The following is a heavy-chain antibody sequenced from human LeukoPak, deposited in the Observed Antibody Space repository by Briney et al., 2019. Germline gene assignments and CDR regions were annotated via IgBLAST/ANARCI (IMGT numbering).Heavy chain of an antibody. CDR1: GFTFSSYA. J-gene: IGHJ4*02. CDR2: ISGSGDNT. V-gene: IGHV3-23*01. Sequence: GGSLRLSCAASGFTFSSYAMSWVRQPPGKGLEWVSGISGSGDNTYYADSVKGRFTISRDNSKKTLYLHLNSLRVEDAAVYYCAKDGYSSIPGFHFEYWGQGAPVTVSS. CDR3: AKDGYSSIPGFHFEY. D-gene: IGHD6-13*01.